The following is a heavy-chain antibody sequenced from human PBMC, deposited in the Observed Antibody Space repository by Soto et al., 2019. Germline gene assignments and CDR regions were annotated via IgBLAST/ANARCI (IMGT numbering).Heavy chain of an antibody. CDR3: ASSVFP. Sequence: QVQLQESGPGRVKPSQTLSLTCTVSGGSISSGGYYWNWIRQHPGKGLEWIGYTYYRGSTYYNPSLKSRVSISAETSKNHFSLKLTSVTAADTAVYYCASSVFPWGRGTLVTVSS. CDR2: TYYRGST. J-gene: IGHJ5*02. D-gene: IGHD6-19*01. CDR1: GGSISSGGYY. V-gene: IGHV4-31*03.